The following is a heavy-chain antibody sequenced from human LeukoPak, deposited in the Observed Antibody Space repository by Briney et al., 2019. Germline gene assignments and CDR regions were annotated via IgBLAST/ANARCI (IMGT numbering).Heavy chain of an antibody. V-gene: IGHV3-33*06. J-gene: IGHJ4*02. Sequence: GGSLRLSCAASGFTFSSYGMHWVRQAPGKGLEWVAVIWYDGSNKYYADSVKGRFTISRDTSKNTLFLQMNSLRADDTAIYYCTKGGHGDYWGQGTMVTVSS. CDR3: TKGGHGDY. D-gene: IGHD2-21*02. CDR1: GFTFSSYG. CDR2: IWYDGSNK.